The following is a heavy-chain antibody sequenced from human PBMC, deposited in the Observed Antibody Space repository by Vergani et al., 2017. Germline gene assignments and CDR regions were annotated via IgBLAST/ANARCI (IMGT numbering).Heavy chain of an antibody. V-gene: IGHV4-59*01. J-gene: IGHJ6*02. CDR2: IYYSGST. Sequence: QVQLQESGPGLVKPSETLSLTCTVSGGSISSYYWSWIRQPPGKGLEWIGYIYYSGSTNYNPSLKSRVTISVDTSKNQFSLKLSSVTAADTAVYYCARDRYSYGYYYYYGMDVWGQGTTVTGSS. CDR1: GGSISSYY. D-gene: IGHD5-18*01. CDR3: ARDRYSYGYYYYYGMDV.